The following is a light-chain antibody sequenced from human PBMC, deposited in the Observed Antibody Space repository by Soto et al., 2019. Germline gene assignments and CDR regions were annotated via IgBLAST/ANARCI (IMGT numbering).Light chain of an antibody. J-gene: IGKJ1*01. Sequence: IVMTQSPATLSVSPGERVTLSCRASQSISINLAWYQRKPGQSPRLLFSGASTRATGVPVRFSASGSGTEFTLSISSLQSEDFAVYYCQQHNNWPPTFGQGTKVEI. CDR3: QQHNNWPPT. CDR1: QSISIN. V-gene: IGKV3-15*01. CDR2: GAS.